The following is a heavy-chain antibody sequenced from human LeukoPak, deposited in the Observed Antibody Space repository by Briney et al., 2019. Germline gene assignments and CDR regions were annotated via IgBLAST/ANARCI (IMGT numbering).Heavy chain of an antibody. J-gene: IGHJ4*02. CDR1: GFTFFTHP. CDR2: ISISGSTM. Sequence: GGSLRLSCVASGFTFFTHPMNWVRQAPGKGLEWVSYISISGSTMYYADSVRGRFTISRDNAKNSVYLQMDSLRADDTAVYYCARDLIRGGQGTLVTASS. V-gene: IGHV3-48*03. D-gene: IGHD2-21*01. CDR3: ARDLIR.